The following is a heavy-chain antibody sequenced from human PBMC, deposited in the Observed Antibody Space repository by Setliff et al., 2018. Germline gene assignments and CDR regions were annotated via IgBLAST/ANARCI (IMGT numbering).Heavy chain of an antibody. Sequence: ASVKVSCKASGYTFTSYDINWVRQATGQGLEWMGWMNPNSGNTGYAQEFQGRVTITRNTSISTAYMELSSLRSEDTAVYYCARRGLGYDFWSGYYTMYYFDYWGQGTLGTSPQ. CDR3: ARRGLGYDFWSGYYTMYYFDY. CDR1: GYTFTSYD. D-gene: IGHD3-3*01. J-gene: IGHJ4*02. V-gene: IGHV1-8*03. CDR2: MNPNSGNT.